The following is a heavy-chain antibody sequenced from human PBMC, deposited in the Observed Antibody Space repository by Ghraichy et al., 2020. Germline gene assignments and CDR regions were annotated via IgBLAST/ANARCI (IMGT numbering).Heavy chain of an antibody. Sequence: SETLSLTCAVYGGSFSGYYWSWIRQPPGKGLEWIGEINHSGSTNYNPSLKSRVTISVDTSKNQFSLKLSSVTAADTAVYYCARVFLVAYDYVWGSSRYTIGFDYWGQGTLVTVSS. V-gene: IGHV4-34*01. D-gene: IGHD3-16*02. CDR2: INHSGST. CDR1: GGSFSGYY. J-gene: IGHJ4*02. CDR3: ARVFLVAYDYVWGSSRYTIGFDY.